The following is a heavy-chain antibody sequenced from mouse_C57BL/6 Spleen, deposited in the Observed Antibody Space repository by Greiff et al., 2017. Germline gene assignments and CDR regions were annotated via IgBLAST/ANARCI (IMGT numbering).Heavy chain of an antibody. J-gene: IGHJ2*01. CDR3: ARFPNYRGGDC. Sequence: EVQLQQSGPELVKPGASVKISCKASGYTFTDYYMNWVKQSHGKSLEWIGDINPNNGGTSYNQKFKGKATLTVDKSSSTAYMELRSLTSEDSAVYYCARFPNYRGGDCWGQGTTLTVSS. D-gene: IGHD2-14*01. CDR1: GYTFTDYY. CDR2: INPNNGGT. V-gene: IGHV1-26*01.